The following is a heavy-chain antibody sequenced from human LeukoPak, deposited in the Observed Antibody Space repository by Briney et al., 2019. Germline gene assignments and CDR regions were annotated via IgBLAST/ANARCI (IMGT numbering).Heavy chain of an antibody. V-gene: IGHV3-53*04. J-gene: IGHJ4*02. CDR3: ARVRPWVFDY. Sequence: GGSLRLSCAASGLTVSSSYMSWVRQAPGKGLEWVSIIYIGDKPHDADSVKGRFTISRHNSKNTLYLQMNNLRAEDTAVYYCARVRPWVFDYWGQGALVAVSS. CDR2: IYIGDKP. CDR1: GLTVSSSY.